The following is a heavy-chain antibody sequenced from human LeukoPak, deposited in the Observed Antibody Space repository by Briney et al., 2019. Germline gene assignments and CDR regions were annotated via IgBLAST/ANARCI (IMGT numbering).Heavy chain of an antibody. CDR3: ARGLLKTAVAGHKDY. D-gene: IGHD6-19*01. CDR2: INHSGST. V-gene: IGHV4-34*01. J-gene: IGHJ4*02. Sequence: SETLSLTCAVYGGSFSGYYWSWLRQPPGKGLEWIGEINHSGSTNYNPSLKSRVTISVDTSKNQFSLKLSSVTAADTAVYYCARGLLKTAVAGHKDYWGQGTLVTVSS. CDR1: GGSFSGYY.